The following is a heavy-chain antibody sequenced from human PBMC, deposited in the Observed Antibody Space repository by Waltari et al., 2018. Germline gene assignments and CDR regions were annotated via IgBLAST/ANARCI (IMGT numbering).Heavy chain of an antibody. CDR2: VNPTSGNT. V-gene: IGHV1-8*01. CDR1: GYTFTSYD. D-gene: IGHD3-10*01. Sequence: QVQLVQSGAEVKKPGASVKVSCKASGYTFTSYDINWVRQATGQGLEWRGWVNPTSGNTGYAQKFQGRVTMTRNTSISTAYMELSSLRSEDTAVYYCARARVRHYYGSGSSVYWGQGTLVTVSS. CDR3: ARARVRHYYGSGSSVY. J-gene: IGHJ4*02.